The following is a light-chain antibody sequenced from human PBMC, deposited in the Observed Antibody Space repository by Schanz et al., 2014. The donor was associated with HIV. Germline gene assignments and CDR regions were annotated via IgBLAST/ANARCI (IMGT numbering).Light chain of an antibody. CDR1: SSDVGDYNY. Sequence: QSALTQPPSASGSPGQSVTLSCTGTSSDVGDYNYVSWYQQHPGKAPKLMIYEGSKRPSGVSNRFSGSNSGYTASLTIAGLQAEDEADYYCSSYAGFPTFVLFGGGTKVTVL. V-gene: IGLV2-8*01. J-gene: IGLJ2*01. CDR3: SSYAGFPTFVL. CDR2: EGS.